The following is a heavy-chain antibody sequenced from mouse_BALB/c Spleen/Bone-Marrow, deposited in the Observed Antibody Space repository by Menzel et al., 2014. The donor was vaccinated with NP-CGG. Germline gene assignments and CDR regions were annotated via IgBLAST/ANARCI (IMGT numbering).Heavy chain of an antibody. V-gene: IGHV5-9-4*01. D-gene: IGHD2-5*01. Sequence: EVKLVESGGALVKPGGSLKLSCAASGFTFSDYAMSWVRQSPEKRLEWVAEISNGGNYTYYPDTVTGRFTNSRDNAKNTLYLEMSSLRSEDTAMYYCSRNSNYSFDFWGQGTTLTVSS. CDR2: ISNGGNYT. J-gene: IGHJ2*01. CDR3: SRNSNYSFDF. CDR1: GFTFSDYA.